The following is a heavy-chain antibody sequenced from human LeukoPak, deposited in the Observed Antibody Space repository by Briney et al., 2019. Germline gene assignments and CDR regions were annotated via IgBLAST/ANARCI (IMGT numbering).Heavy chain of an antibody. CDR2: ISSSVSTI. CDR1: GFTFSSYE. Sequence: PGGSLRLSCAASGFTFSSYEMNWVRQAPGKGLEWVSFISSSVSTIYYADSVKGRFTISRDNAKNSLYLQMNSLRAEDTAVYYCARGDYYYYYMDVWGKGTTVTSSS. J-gene: IGHJ6*03. CDR3: ARGDYYYYYMDV. V-gene: IGHV3-48*03.